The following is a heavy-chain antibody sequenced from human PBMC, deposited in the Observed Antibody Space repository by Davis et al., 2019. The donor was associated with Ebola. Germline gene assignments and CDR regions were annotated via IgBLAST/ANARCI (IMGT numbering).Heavy chain of an antibody. Sequence: ASVKVSCKASRYTFTSYYMHWVRQAPGQGLEWMGIINPSGGSTSYAQKFQGRVTMTRDTSTSTVYMELSSLRSEDTAVYYCARSLQLAAAGTYVVDYWGQGTLVTVSS. CDR3: ARSLQLAAAGTYVVDY. D-gene: IGHD6-13*01. CDR1: RYTFTSYY. J-gene: IGHJ4*02. CDR2: INPSGGST. V-gene: IGHV1-46*01.